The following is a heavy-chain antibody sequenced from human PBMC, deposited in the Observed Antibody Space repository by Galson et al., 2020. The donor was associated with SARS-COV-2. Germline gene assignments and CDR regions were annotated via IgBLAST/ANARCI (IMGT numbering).Heavy chain of an antibody. CDR2: ISAYNCNT. CDR3: ARKRGAGWFGEFNWFDP. V-gene: IGHV1-18*01. CDR1: GYTFTSYG. Sequence: ASVKVSCKASGYTFTSYGISWVRQAPGQGLEWMGWISAYNCNTNYAQKLQGRVTMTTDTSTSTAYMELRSLRSDDTAVYYCARKRGAGWFGEFNWFDPWGQGTLVTVSS. J-gene: IGHJ5*02. D-gene: IGHD3-10*01.